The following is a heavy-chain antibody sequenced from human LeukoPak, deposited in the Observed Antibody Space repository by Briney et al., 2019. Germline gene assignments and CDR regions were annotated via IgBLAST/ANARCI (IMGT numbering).Heavy chain of an antibody. CDR2: ISALYGHT. Sequence: ASVKVSCKASGYIFPRFGITWGRQAPGQGLEWMGWISALYGHTNYAQKFQGRVTMTTDTSTSTAYLELRSLRSDDNAVGYCARVFYHAHCAGLSYFLRDPWRERALVIVSS. CDR1: GYIFPRFG. CDR3: ARVFYHAHCAGLSYFLRDP. D-gene: IGHD2-21*01. V-gene: IGHV1-18*01. J-gene: IGHJ5*02.